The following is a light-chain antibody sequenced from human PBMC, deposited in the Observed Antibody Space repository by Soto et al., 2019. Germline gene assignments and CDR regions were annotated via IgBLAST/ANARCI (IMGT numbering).Light chain of an antibody. Sequence: EIVLTQSPGTLSLSPGERATLSCRASQSVSNNYLAWYQQKPGQAPRLLICGASNRATGIPDRFSGSGSGTDFTLTISRLEPEDFAVYYCQQYGSSPWTFGQGTKVDTK. J-gene: IGKJ1*01. CDR1: QSVSNNY. CDR3: QQYGSSPWT. CDR2: GAS. V-gene: IGKV3-20*01.